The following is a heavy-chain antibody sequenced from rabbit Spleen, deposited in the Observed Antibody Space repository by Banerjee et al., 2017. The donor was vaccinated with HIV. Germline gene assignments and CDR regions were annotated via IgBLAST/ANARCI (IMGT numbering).Heavy chain of an antibody. CDR3: ARDVQGGSDWTFNL. V-gene: IGHV1S45*01. D-gene: IGHD8-1*01. J-gene: IGHJ4*01. CDR1: GFSFSSSYW. CDR2: IYAGSSDRS. Sequence: QEQLVESGGGLVKPEGSLTLTCTASGFSFSSSYWICWVRQAPGKGLEWIACIYAGSSDRSYYATWAKGRFTISKTSPTTVTLQMTSLIVADTATYFCARDVQGGSDWTFNLWGPGTLVTVS.